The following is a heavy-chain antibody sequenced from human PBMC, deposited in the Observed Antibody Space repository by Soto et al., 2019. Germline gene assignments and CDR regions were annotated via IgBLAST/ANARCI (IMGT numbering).Heavy chain of an antibody. Sequence: SVKVSCKASGGTFSSYAISWVRQAPGQGLEWMGGIIPIFGTANYAQKFQGRVTITADESTSTAYMELSSLRSEDTAVYYCASSDSYYDSSGYYFYDYWGQGTLVTVSS. D-gene: IGHD3-22*01. J-gene: IGHJ4*02. CDR2: IIPIFGTA. CDR1: GGTFSSYA. V-gene: IGHV1-69*13. CDR3: ASSDSYYDSSGYYFYDY.